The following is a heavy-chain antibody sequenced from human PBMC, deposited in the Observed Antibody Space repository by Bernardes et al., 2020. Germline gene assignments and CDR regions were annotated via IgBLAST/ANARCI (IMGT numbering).Heavy chain of an antibody. CDR3: ASHYSSGYYDTFDY. Sequence: GGSLRLSCAASGFTFSSYSMNWVRQAPGKGLEWVSSISSSSSYIYYADSVKGRFTISRDNAKNSLYLQMNSLRAEDTAVYYCASHYSSGYYDTFDYWGQGTLVTVSS. V-gene: IGHV3-21*01. J-gene: IGHJ4*02. CDR1: GFTFSSYS. D-gene: IGHD3-22*01. CDR2: ISSSSSYI.